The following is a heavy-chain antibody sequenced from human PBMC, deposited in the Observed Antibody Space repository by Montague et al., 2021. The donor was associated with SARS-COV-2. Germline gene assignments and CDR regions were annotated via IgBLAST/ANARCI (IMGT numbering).Heavy chain of an antibody. CDR2: ISSGSHYM. Sequence: SLRLSCAASGFMFGDYYMTWIRQAPRKGLEWISDISSGSHYMNYADSVKGRFTISRDDAKHSLYLEMDSLRAEDTAVYYCARIFLVVLPAIALYYFDYWGQGAPVTVSS. CDR3: ARIFLVVLPAIALYYFDY. V-gene: IGHV3-11*06. D-gene: IGHD2-2*02. J-gene: IGHJ4*03. CDR1: GFMFGDYY.